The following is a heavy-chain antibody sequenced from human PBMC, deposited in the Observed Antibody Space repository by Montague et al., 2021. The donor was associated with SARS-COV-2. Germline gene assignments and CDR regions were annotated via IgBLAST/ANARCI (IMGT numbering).Heavy chain of an antibody. D-gene: IGHD1-14*01. CDR2: IYTLGST. Sequence: TLSLTCTVSGDSISSGDYHWSWVRQPAGKGLEWIGYIYTLGSTSYNPSLKSRVTISMDTSKNQLSLKLSSVTAADTAVYFCARCPYRTTYLNGMDVWGQGTTVTVSS. V-gene: IGHV4-61*09. J-gene: IGHJ6*02. CDR1: GDSISSGDYH. CDR3: ARCPYRTTYLNGMDV.